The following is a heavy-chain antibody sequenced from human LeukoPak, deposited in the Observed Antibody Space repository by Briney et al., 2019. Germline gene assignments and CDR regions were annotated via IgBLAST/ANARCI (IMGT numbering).Heavy chain of an antibody. D-gene: IGHD1-1*01. V-gene: IGHV3-49*03. Sequence: GSLRLSCTASGFTLGDYAMSWIRQAPGKGLEWVGFIRSKAYGETADYAASVKGRFTISRDDSKAIAYLQMNSLKTEDTAVYHCTRDRGAYNLYDYWGQGTLVTVSS. CDR1: GFTLGDYA. J-gene: IGHJ4*02. CDR3: TRDRGAYNLYDY. CDR2: IRSKAYGETA.